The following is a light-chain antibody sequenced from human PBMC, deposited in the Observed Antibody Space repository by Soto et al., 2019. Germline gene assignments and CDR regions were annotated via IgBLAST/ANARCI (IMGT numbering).Light chain of an antibody. CDR2: DVN. CDR1: SSDVGGYNY. CDR3: TSYTYMSGSTYV. Sequence: QSVLTQPASVSGSPGQSITISCTGTSSDVGGYNYVSWYQQHPGKAPKLMIYDVNHRPSGVSNRFSGSKSGNTASLTISGLQAEDEADYSCTSYTYMSGSTYVFGTGTKVTVL. J-gene: IGLJ1*01. V-gene: IGLV2-14*03.